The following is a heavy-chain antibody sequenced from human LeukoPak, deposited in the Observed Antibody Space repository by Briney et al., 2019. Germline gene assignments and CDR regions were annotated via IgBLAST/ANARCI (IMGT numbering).Heavy chain of an antibody. V-gene: IGHV1-2*02. Sequence: ASVKVSCKASGYTLTDYYLHWVRQAPGQGLEWMGWINPKDGGTNYAQKFRGRVTMTTDTSITTAYMDLNSLRSDDTAVYYCARECPYSSSWFDNWGQGTLVTVSS. CDR1: GYTLTDYY. CDR3: ARECPYSSSWFDN. CDR2: INPKDGGT. J-gene: IGHJ4*02. D-gene: IGHD6-13*01.